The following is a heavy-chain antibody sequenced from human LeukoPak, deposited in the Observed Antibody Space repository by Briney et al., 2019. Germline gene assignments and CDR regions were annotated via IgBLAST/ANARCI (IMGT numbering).Heavy chain of an antibody. J-gene: IGHJ4*02. CDR2: IRSKAYGETA. D-gene: IGHD1-1*01. V-gene: IGHV3-49*03. CDR3: TRDRGAYNLYDY. Sequence: PGRSLRLSCTASGFTFGDYAMSWIRQAPGKGLEWVGFIRSKAYGETADYAASVKGRFTISRGDSKAIAYLQMNSLKTEDTAVYHCTRDRGAYNLYDYWGQGTLVTVSS. CDR1: GFTFGDYA.